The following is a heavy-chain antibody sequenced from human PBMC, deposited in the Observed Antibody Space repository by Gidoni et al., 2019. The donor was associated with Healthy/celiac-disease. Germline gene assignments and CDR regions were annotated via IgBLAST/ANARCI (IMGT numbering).Heavy chain of an antibody. CDR2: IIPIFGTA. V-gene: IGHV1-69*01. Sequence: QVQLVQSGAEVKKPGSSVKVSCKASGGTFSSYAISWMRQAPGQGLEWMGEIIPIFGTANYAQKFQGRVTITADESTSTAYMELSSLRSEDTAVYYCARGAEPFYGDYLGYFDYWGQGTLVTVSS. CDR1: GGTFSSYA. J-gene: IGHJ4*02. D-gene: IGHD4-17*01. CDR3: ARGAEPFYGDYLGYFDY.